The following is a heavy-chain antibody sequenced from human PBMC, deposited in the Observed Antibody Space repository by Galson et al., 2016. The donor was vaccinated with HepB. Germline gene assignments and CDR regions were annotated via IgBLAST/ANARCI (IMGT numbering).Heavy chain of an antibody. D-gene: IGHD4-11*01. CDR1: GFTFSTYG. CDR3: ARDHGYSTKLGVVVGMDV. Sequence: SLRLSCAASGFTFSTYGMHWVRQAPGKGLEWVAAIWYDGSNKYYADSVRGRFTISRDNSKNMLYLQMTSLRAEEDRAVYYCARDHGYSTKLGVVVGMDVWGQGTTVTVSS. V-gene: IGHV3-33*01. J-gene: IGHJ6*02. CDR2: IWYDGSNK.